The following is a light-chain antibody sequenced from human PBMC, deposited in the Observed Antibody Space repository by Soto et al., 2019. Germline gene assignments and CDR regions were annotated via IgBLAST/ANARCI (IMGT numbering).Light chain of an antibody. V-gene: IGLV2-14*01. J-gene: IGLJ2*01. Sequence: QSPLTQPASVSGSPGQSITISCTGTSSDVGGYNYVSWYQQHPGKAPKLMIYDVSNRPSGVSNRFSGSKSGHTAALTISGLQAEDEADYYCSSYTSSSTRVFGGGTKLTVL. CDR3: SSYTSSSTRV. CDR2: DVS. CDR1: SSDVGGYNY.